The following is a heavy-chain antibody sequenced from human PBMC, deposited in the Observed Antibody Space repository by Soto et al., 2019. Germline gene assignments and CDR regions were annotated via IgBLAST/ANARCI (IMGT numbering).Heavy chain of an antibody. CDR1: GGSISSGGYY. Sequence: SETLSLTCTVSGGSISSGGYYWSWIRQHPGKGLEWIGYIYYSGSTYYNPSLKSRVTISVDTSKNQFSLKLSSVTAADTAVYYCARSLRPPDAFDIWGQGTMVTVSS. CDR3: ARSLRPPDAFDI. V-gene: IGHV4-31*03. J-gene: IGHJ3*02. CDR2: IYYSGST.